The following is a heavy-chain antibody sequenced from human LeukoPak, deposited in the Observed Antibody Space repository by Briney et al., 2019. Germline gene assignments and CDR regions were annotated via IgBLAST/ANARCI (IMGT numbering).Heavy chain of an antibody. V-gene: IGHV4-34*01. CDR1: GGSFSGHY. J-gene: IGHJ4*02. D-gene: IGHD3/OR15-3a*01. CDR3: ARARYHTEMTYFRTVYYFDY. Sequence: PSETLSLTCAVYGGSFSGHYWSWIRQPPGKGLEWIGEINHSGSTDYNPSLKSRVTISVDTSKNQFSLKLSSVTAADTAVYYCARARYHTEMTYFRTVYYFDYWGQGTLVTVSS. CDR2: INHSGST.